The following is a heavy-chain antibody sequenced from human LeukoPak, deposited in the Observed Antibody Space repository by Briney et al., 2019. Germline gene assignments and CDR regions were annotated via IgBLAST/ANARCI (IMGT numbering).Heavy chain of an antibody. CDR1: AGSISSRNHD. CDR3: ARQVGATTLIDS. CDR2: IYFIGTN. J-gene: IGHJ4*02. Sequence: SETLSLTCTVSAGSISSRNHDWGWIRQPPGKGLEWIGSIYFIGTNYYNPSLKSRVTISVDTSKNQLSLKLSSVTAADTALYYCARQVGATTLIDSWGQGTLVTVSS. V-gene: IGHV4-39*01. D-gene: IGHD1-26*01.